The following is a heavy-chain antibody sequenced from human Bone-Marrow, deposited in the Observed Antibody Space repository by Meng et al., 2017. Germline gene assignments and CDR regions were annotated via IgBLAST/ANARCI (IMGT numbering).Heavy chain of an antibody. CDR2: ISYDGSNK. V-gene: IGHV3-30*01. J-gene: IGHJ4*02. CDR3: ARVHFDY. Sequence: VPLVESGGGVVQPGSSLRLSCAASGFTFSSYAMHWVRQAPGKGLEWVAVISYDGSNKYYADSVKGRFTISRDNSKNTLHLQMNSLRAEDTAVYYCARVHFDYWGQGTLVTVSS. CDR1: GFTFSSYA.